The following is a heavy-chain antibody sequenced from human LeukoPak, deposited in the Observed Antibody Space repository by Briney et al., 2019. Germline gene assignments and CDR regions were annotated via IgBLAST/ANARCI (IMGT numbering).Heavy chain of an antibody. CDR1: GFTFSSYA. CDR2: ISATGGST. D-gene: IGHD5-18*01. J-gene: IGHJ4*02. V-gene: IGHV3-23*01. CDR3: AKDLGCNYGTRFDY. Sequence: GGSLRLSCAASGFTFSSYAMNWVRQAPGKGLEWVSAISATGGSTYYADSVKGRFTISRDNSKNTLYLEMNSLRAEDTAVYYCAKDLGCNYGTRFDYWGQGTLVTVSS.